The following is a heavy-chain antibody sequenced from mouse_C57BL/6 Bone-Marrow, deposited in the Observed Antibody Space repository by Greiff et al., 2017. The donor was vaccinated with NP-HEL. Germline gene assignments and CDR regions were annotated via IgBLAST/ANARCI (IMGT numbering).Heavy chain of an antibody. CDR2: IHPNSGST. J-gene: IGHJ3*01. CDR3: TRKILRLAWFAY. D-gene: IGHD1-2*01. V-gene: IGHV1-64*01. CDR1: GYTFTSYW. Sequence: QVQLQQPGAELVKPGASVKLSCKASGYTFTSYWMHWVKQRPGQGLEWIGMIHPNSGSTNYNEKFKSKATLTVDKSSSTAYMQRSSLTSEDSAVYYCTRKILRLAWFAYWGQGTLVTVSA.